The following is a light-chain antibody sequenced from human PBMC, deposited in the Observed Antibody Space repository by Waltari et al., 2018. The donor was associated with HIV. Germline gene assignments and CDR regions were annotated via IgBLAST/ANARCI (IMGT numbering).Light chain of an antibody. J-gene: IGLJ1*01. CDR2: GSP. V-gene: IGLV1-44*01. Sequence: QSMLTQPPSAPGAPGQRVTTPCSAIFSTLARSTLNWYQQLPGTAPRLLSYGSPQRPAGVPDRFSGSRSDTSASLDISGLHSEDEGDYYCAVWDDSLSEYVFATGTKVFVL. CDR1: FSTLARST. CDR3: AVWDDSLSEYV.